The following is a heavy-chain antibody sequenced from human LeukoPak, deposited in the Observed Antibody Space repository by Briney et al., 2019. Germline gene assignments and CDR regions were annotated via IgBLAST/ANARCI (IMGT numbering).Heavy chain of an antibody. CDR3: ARQGGTVRGVITDYYYGMDV. D-gene: IGHD3-10*01. CDR1: GYSFTSYW. CDR2: IYPGDSDT. Sequence: GESLKISCKGSGYSFTSYWIGWVRQMPGKGLEWMGIIYPGDSDTRYSPSFQGQVTISADKSISTAYLQWSSLKASDTAMYYCARQGGTVRGVITDYYYGMDVWGQGTTVTVSS. J-gene: IGHJ6*02. V-gene: IGHV5-51*01.